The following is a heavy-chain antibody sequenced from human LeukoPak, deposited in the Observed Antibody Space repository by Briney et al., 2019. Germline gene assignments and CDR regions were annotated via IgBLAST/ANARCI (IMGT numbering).Heavy chain of an antibody. CDR2: ISYDGSNK. CDR1: GFTFSSYA. CDR3: ARDTLYCSSTSCSYYFDY. Sequence: PGRSLRLSCAASGFTFSSYAMHWVRQAPGKGLEWVAVISYDGSNKYYADSVKGRFTISRDNSKNTLYLQMSSLRAEDTAVYYCARDTLYCSSTSCSYYFDYWGQGTLVTVSS. D-gene: IGHD2-2*01. V-gene: IGHV3-30*04. J-gene: IGHJ4*02.